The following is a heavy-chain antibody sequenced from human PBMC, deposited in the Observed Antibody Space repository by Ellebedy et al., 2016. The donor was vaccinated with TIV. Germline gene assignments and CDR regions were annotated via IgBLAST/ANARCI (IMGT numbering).Heavy chain of an antibody. CDR1: GFTFSSYS. D-gene: IGHD1-1*01. CDR2: ISSSSSYI. CDR3: ARYGNLGY. V-gene: IGHV3-21*04. J-gene: IGHJ4*02. Sequence: GESLKISCAASGFTFSSYSMNWVRQAPGRGLEWVSTISSSSSYIYYADSVKGRFTISRDNVKNSLYLQMNSLRAEDTAVYYCARYGNLGYWGQGTLVTVSS.